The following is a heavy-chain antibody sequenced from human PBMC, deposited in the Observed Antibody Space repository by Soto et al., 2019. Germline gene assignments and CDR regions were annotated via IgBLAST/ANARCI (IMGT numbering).Heavy chain of an antibody. V-gene: IGHV1-69*13. CDR2: IIPIFGTA. CDR3: ARVRYSYGKVPFDY. Sequence: SVKVSCKASGGTFSSYAISWVRQAPGQGLEWMGGIIPIFGTANYAQKFQGRVTITADESTSTAYMELSSLRSEDTAVYYCARVRYSYGKVPFDYWGQGTLVTVSS. J-gene: IGHJ4*02. CDR1: GGTFSSYA. D-gene: IGHD5-18*01.